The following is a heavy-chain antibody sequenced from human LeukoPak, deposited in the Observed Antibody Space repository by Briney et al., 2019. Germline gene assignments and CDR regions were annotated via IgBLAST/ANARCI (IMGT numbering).Heavy chain of an antibody. CDR2: ISGSGGST. CDR3: VKGGGDFDWIRDYFDS. D-gene: IGHD3-9*01. CDR1: GFNFNNYA. Sequence: GRSLRLSRTVSGFNFNNYAMSWVRPAPGKGLEWVSAISGSGGSTYYADSVKGRFTISRDDAKNSLYLQMNRLRPEDTALYYCVKGGGDFDWIRDYFDSWGQGTLVTVSS. J-gene: IGHJ4*02. V-gene: IGHV3-23*01.